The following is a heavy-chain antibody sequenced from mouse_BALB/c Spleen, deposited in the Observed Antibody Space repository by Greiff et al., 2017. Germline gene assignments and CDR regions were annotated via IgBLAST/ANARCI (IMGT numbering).Heavy chain of an antibody. V-gene: IGHV5-17*02. Sequence: EVKLVESGGGLVQPGGSRKLSCAASGFTFSSFGMHWVRQAPEKGLEWVAYISSGSSTIYYADTVKGRFTISRDNPKNTLFLQMTSLRSEDTAMYYCARVAPYAMDYWGQGTSVTVSS. CDR1: GFTFSSFG. CDR3: ARVAPYAMDY. D-gene: IGHD1-1*02. CDR2: ISSGSSTI. J-gene: IGHJ4*01.